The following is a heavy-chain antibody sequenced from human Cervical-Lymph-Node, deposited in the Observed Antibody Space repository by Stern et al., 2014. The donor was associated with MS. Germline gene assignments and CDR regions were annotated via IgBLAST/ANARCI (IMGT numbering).Heavy chain of an antibody. CDR3: ARGEEQVQRPATVGD. CDR2: TSKRGTKE. Sequence: VQLVESGGGVVQPGTSLRLSCAASGFTFSSFALHWVRQAPGKGLEWVAVTSKRGTKEYYGDSVKGRFTVSRDNANNMLYLQMNSLRAEDTAMYYCARGEEQVQRPATVGDWCQGTLVIVSS. D-gene: IGHD1-26*01. CDR1: GFTFSSFA. V-gene: IGHV3-30*04. J-gene: IGHJ4*02.